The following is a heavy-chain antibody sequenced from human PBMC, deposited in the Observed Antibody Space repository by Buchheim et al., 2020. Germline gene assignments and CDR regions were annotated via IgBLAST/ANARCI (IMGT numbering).Heavy chain of an antibody. CDR3: ARDPLLNGGTLDY. CDR2: INSDGSST. V-gene: IGHV3-74*01. D-gene: IGHD1-1*01. Sequence: EVQLVESGGGLVQPGGSLRLSCAASGFTFSDLWMHWVRQTPGKGLMWVSRINSDGSSTIYGESVKGRVTVSRDNAKNTLYLQMNSLRAEDTGVYYCARDPLLNGGTLDYWGQGT. J-gene: IGHJ4*02. CDR1: GFTFSDLW.